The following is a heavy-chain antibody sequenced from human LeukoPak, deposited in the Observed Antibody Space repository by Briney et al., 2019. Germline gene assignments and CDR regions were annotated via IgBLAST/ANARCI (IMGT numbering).Heavy chain of an antibody. CDR1: GFTFSSYW. Sequence: GGSLRLSCAASGFTFSSYWMNWVRQAPGKGLEWVANIRQDGSEQYYVDSVKGRFTVSRDNAKNSLHLQMNSLRVEDTAVYYCAGGSGWTTNYWGQGTLVTVSS. CDR3: AGGSGWTTNY. J-gene: IGHJ4*02. CDR2: IRQDGSEQ. D-gene: IGHD3-3*01. V-gene: IGHV3-7*04.